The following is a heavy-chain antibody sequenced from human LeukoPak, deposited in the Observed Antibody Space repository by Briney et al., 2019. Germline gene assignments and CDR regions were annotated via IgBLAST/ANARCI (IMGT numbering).Heavy chain of an antibody. J-gene: IGHJ4*02. D-gene: IGHD6-19*01. CDR1: VGSFSGYY. CDR2: INHSGST. CDR3: ARGSGWYDPDLDY. V-gene: IGHV4-34*01. Sequence: SETLSLTCAVYVGSFSGYYWSWIRQPPGKGLEWIGEINHSGSTNYNPSLKSRVTISVDTSKNQFSLKLSSVTAADTAVYYCARGSGWYDPDLDYWGQGTLVTVSS.